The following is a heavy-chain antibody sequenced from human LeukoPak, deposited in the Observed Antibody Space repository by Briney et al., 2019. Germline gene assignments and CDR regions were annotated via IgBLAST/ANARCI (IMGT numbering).Heavy chain of an antibody. CDR1: GITFSSYA. V-gene: IGHV3-23*01. CDR3: AKDSGLLDYYGSGTPGAFDI. Sequence: TGGSLRLSCAASGITFSSYAMSWVRQAPGKGLEWVSAISGSGGSTYYADSVKGRFTISRDNSKNTLYLQMNSLRAEDTAVYYCAKDSGLLDYYGSGTPGAFDIWGQGTMVTVSS. J-gene: IGHJ3*02. D-gene: IGHD3-10*01. CDR2: ISGSGGST.